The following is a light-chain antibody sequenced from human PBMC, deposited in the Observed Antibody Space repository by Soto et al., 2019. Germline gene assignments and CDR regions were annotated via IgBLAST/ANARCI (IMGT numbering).Light chain of an antibody. J-gene: IGKJ1*01. Sequence: DIQLTQSPSFLSASVGDRVTITCRASEGISSYVAWYQQKPGKAPELLIYAASTLQGGVPSRFSGSGSGTEFTLTISGLQPEDFATYYCQHLNDYPPWTCGQGTRVEVK. V-gene: IGKV1-9*01. CDR1: EGISSY. CDR3: QHLNDYPPWT. CDR2: AAS.